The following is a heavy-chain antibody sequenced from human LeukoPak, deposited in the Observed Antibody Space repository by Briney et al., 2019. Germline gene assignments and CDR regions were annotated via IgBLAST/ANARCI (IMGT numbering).Heavy chain of an antibody. CDR1: GGSFSGYY. Sequence: SETLSLTCAAYGGSFSGYYWNWIAQPPGRGREWIGEINDSGSTNYNPSLKSRVTISVDTSKNQFSLKLSSVTASDTAMYYCARAVDTAIMYNWFDPWGQGILVTVSS. CDR2: INDSGST. D-gene: IGHD5-18*01. J-gene: IGHJ5*02. CDR3: ARAVDTAIMYNWFDP. V-gene: IGHV4-34*01.